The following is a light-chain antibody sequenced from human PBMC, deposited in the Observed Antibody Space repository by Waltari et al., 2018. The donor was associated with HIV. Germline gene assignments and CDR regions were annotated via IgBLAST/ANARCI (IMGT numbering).Light chain of an antibody. J-gene: IGLJ3*02. CDR2: QIT. Sequence: QSALTQPASVSGSPGQSVTISCTGTTSDFGPYNFVSWYQQHPDNVPKVLIYQITSRPSGVPHRFSASRSGNTASLTISGLQAEDEAVYYCSTHTADDTLAFGGGTKLTVL. V-gene: IGLV2-14*03. CDR1: TSDFGPYNF. CDR3: STHTADDTLA.